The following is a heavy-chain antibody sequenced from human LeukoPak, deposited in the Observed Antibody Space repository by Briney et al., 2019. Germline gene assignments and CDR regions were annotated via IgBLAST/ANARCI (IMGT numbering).Heavy chain of an antibody. Sequence: GGSLRLSCAASGFTVSSNYMSWVRQAPGKGLEWVSVIYSGGGTYYADSVRGRFTISRDNSKNTVYLQMSSLRAEDTAVYFCASQRSFNYWGQGTLVTVSS. CDR1: GFTVSSNY. D-gene: IGHD1-26*01. CDR3: ASQRSFNY. CDR2: IYSGGGT. V-gene: IGHV3-53*01. J-gene: IGHJ4*02.